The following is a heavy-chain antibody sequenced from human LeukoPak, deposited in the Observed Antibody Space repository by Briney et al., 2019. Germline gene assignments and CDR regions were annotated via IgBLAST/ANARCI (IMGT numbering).Heavy chain of an antibody. CDR2: MIPIFITA. CDR3: AGCWASSWYYLDY. D-gene: IGHD6-13*01. CDR1: GGTFSSYA. V-gene: IGHV1-69*13. Sequence: SVKVSCKASGGTFSSYAISWVRQSPRQRLEWMGGMIPIFITANYSKKFLARVTITADESTSTAYMELSSLRSDDTAVYYCAGCWASSWYYLDYWGQGTLVTVSS. J-gene: IGHJ4*02.